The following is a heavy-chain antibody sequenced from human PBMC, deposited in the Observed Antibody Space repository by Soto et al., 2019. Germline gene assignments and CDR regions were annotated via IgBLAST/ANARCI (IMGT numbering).Heavy chain of an antibody. J-gene: IGHJ5*01. D-gene: IGHD4-17*01. Sequence: GGSLRLSCVASGFSFTTYGMMWARQAPGKGLEWVAGISDSGGSTYYTDSVKGRFTISRDNSKNKLYLQMNSLRAEDTAVYHCAKMGTTVTTLNWLDSWGQGTLVTVSS. V-gene: IGHV3-23*01. CDR3: AKMGTTVTTLNWLDS. CDR1: GFSFTTYG. CDR2: ISDSGGST.